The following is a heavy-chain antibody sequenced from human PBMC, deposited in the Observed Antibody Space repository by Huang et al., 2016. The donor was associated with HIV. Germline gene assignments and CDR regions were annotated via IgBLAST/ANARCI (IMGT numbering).Heavy chain of an antibody. CDR1: GYRFRSNW. CDR3: ARLIGSPSFYYGLDV. CDR2: IYPGDSDT. J-gene: IGHJ6*02. D-gene: IGHD3-10*01. Sequence: EVQLVQSGAEVKKPGESLKISCKGSGYRFRSNWIGWVRQMPGKGLEWMGIIYPGDSDTRYSPYFQGQVTISADKSIKTAYLQWSSLKASDTAMYYCARLIGSPSFYYGLDVWGQGTTVTVSS. V-gene: IGHV5-51*01.